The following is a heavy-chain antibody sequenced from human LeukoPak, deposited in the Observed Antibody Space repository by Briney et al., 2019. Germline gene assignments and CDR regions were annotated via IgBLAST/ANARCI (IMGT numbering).Heavy chain of an antibody. Sequence: GRSLRLSCAASGFTLSSYAMHWVRQAPGKGLEWVAVISYDGSNKYYADSVKGRFTISRDNSKNTLYLQMNSLRAEDTAVYYCARDSVVVPAAIFYYYYYGMDVWGQGTTVTVSS. J-gene: IGHJ6*02. V-gene: IGHV3-30-3*01. CDR2: ISYDGSNK. D-gene: IGHD2-2*01. CDR3: ARDSVVVPAAIFYYYYYGMDV. CDR1: GFTLSSYA.